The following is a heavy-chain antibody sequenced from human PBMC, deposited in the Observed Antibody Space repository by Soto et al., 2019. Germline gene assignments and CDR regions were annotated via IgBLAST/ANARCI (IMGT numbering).Heavy chain of an antibody. CDR1: GYTLTELS. CDR2: FDPEDGET. D-gene: IGHD2-21*02. V-gene: IGHV1-24*01. J-gene: IGHJ4*02. CDR3: ATGFLAYCGGDCYSPRFDY. Sequence: GASVKVSCKVSGYTLTELSMHWVRQAPGKGLEWMGGFDPEDGETIYAQKFQGRVTMTEDTSTDTAYMELSSLRSEDTAVYYCATGFLAYCGGDCYSPRFDYWGQGTRVTVSS.